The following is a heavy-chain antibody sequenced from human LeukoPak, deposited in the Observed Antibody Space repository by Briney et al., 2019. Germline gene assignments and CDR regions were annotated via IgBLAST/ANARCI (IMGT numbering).Heavy chain of an antibody. J-gene: IGHJ4*02. CDR3: ARARKYCSGGTCYRYYFGY. CDR1: GFTFSSYA. V-gene: IGHV3-30*04. CDR2: ISSDGSNK. Sequence: GGSLRLSCAASGFTFSSYAMHWVRQAPGKGLEWVAVISSDGSNKYYADSVKGRFTISRDNSKNTLYLQMNSLRAEGTALFYCARARKYCSGGTCYRYYFGYWGQGTLVTVSS. D-gene: IGHD2-15*01.